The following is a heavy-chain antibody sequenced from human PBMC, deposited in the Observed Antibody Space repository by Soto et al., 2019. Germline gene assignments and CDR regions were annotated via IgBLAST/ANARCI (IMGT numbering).Heavy chain of an antibody. V-gene: IGHV1-58*01. CDR2: IVVGSGNT. Sequence: SVKVSCKASGFTFTSSAVQWVRQARGQRLEWIGWIVVGSGNTNYAQKFQERVTITRDMSTSTAYMELSSLRSEDTAVYYCAADHYDFWSGYDYGMDVWGQGTTVTVSS. CDR3: AADHYDFWSGYDYGMDV. D-gene: IGHD3-3*01. CDR1: GFTFTSSA. J-gene: IGHJ6*02.